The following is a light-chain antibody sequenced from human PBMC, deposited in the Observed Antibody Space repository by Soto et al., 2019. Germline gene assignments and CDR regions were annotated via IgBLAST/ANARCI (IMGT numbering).Light chain of an antibody. CDR3: QQYGSSPVT. CDR2: VAS. J-gene: IGKJ1*01. CDR1: QSVSSSY. Sequence: EIVLTQSPGTLSLSPGERATLSCRASQSVSSSYLAWYQQKPGRAPRLLNYVASSRATGIPDRFSGSGSGTDFTLTISRLEPEDFAVYYCQQYGSSPVTFGQGTKVDIK. V-gene: IGKV3-20*01.